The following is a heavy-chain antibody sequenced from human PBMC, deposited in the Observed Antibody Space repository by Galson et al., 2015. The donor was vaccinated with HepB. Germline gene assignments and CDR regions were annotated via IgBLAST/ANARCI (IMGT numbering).Heavy chain of an antibody. V-gene: IGHV3-21*01. J-gene: IGHJ4*02. D-gene: IGHD3-10*01. Sequence: SLRLSCAASGFTFSSYSMNWVRQAPGKGLEWVSSISSSSNYIYYADSVKGRFTISRDNANKSLYLQMNSLRAEDTAVYYCSTSVPDGDYFDYWGQGTLVTVSS. CDR1: GFTFSSYS. CDR2: ISSSSNYI. CDR3: STSVPDGDYFDY.